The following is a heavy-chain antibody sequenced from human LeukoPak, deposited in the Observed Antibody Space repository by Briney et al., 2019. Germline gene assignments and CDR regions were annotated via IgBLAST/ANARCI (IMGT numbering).Heavy chain of an antibody. CDR3: AKGGSSTMVRGVIGYMDV. CDR1: GFTFSNYW. CDR2: IKHDGSEK. Sequence: GGSLRLSCTGSGFTFSNYWMSWVRQAPGKGLEWVANIKHDGSEKYYVDSVKGRFTISRDNAKNSLYLQMNSLRVEDTAVYYCAKGGSSTMVRGVIGYMDVWGKGTTVTISS. V-gene: IGHV3-7*01. D-gene: IGHD3-10*01. J-gene: IGHJ6*03.